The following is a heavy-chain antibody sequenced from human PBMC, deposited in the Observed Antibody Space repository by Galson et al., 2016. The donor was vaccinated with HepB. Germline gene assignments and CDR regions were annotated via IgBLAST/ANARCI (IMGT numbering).Heavy chain of an antibody. CDR3: AVRYSSIWYFQH. D-gene: IGHD6-13*01. CDR2: MSDSGGST. CDR1: GFTFSTYW. J-gene: IGHJ1*01. V-gene: IGHV3-23*01. Sequence: SLRLFCAASGFTFSTYWMHWVRQAPGKGLEWVSAMSDSGGSTYYADSVKGRFTISRDNSKNTLYLQMNSLGAEDTAIYYCAVRYSSIWYFQHWGRGTLVSVSS.